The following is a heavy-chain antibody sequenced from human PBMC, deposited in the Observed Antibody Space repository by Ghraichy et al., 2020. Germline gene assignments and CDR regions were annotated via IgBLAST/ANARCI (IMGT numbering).Heavy chain of an antibody. Sequence: GGSLRLSCAASGFTFSTYWMHWVRQAPGKGLVWVSRIYSDGSSISYADSVKGRFTISRDNAKNTLYLQMNSLRVEDTAVYYCARETSGFDTWGQGTLVTVSS. J-gene: IGHJ5*02. V-gene: IGHV3-74*01. CDR2: IYSDGSSI. CDR3: ARETSGFDT. CDR1: GFTFSTYW.